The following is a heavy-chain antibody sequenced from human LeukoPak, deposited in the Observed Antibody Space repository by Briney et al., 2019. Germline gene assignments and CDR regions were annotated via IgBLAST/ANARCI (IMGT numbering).Heavy chain of an antibody. Sequence: PGGSLRLSCAASGFTFSSHWMHWVRQAPGKGLVWVSRIISDGSTTDYADSVKGRFTISRDNAKSTLYLQMNSLRADDTAVYYCARGGSVSCHHWGQGTLVTVSS. V-gene: IGHV3-74*01. CDR2: IISDGSTT. CDR3: ARGGSVSCHH. CDR1: GFTFSSHW. D-gene: IGHD2-2*01. J-gene: IGHJ1*01.